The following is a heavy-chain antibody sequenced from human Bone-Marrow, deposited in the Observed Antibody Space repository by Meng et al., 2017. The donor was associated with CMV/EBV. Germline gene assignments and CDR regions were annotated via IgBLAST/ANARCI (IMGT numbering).Heavy chain of an antibody. V-gene: IGHV1-69*05. CDR1: GGTFSSYA. Sequence: SVKVSCKASGGTFSSYAISWVRQAPGQGLEWMGGIIPIFGTANYAQKFQGRVTITTDESTSTAYMELSSLRSEDTAVYYCATHSGAARRRAWFGPSGQGTLVTVSS. J-gene: IGHJ5*02. CDR2: IIPIFGTA. D-gene: IGHD6-6*01. CDR3: ATHSGAARRRAWFGP.